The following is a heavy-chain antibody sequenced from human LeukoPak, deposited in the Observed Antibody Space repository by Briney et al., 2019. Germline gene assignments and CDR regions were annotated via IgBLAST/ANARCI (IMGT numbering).Heavy chain of an antibody. D-gene: IGHD4-17*01. CDR1: GYTFSSYD. CDR3: ARGRNGDSDY. CDR2: MNPNSGNT. J-gene: IGHJ4*02. V-gene: IGHV1-8*01. Sequence: ASVKVSCKASGYTFSSYDIHWVRQATGQGLEWMGWMNPNSGNTGYAQKFQGRVTMTGTPSISTAYMELRNLRSDDTAVYYCARGRNGDSDYWGQGTLVTVSS.